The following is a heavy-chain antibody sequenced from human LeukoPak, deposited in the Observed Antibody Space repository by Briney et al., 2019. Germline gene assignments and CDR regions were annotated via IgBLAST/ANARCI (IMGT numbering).Heavy chain of an antibody. D-gene: IGHD2-2*03. J-gene: IGHJ4*02. CDR2: IYYSGST. CDR3: ARHGYCSSSSCYGTDY. V-gene: IGHV4-59*05. Sequence: SETLSLTCTVSGGSISSYYWSWIRQPPGKGLEWIGSIYYSGSTYYNPSLKSRVTISVDTSKNQFSLKLSSVTAADTAVYYCARHGYCSSSSCYGTDYWGQGTLVTVSS. CDR1: GGSISSYY.